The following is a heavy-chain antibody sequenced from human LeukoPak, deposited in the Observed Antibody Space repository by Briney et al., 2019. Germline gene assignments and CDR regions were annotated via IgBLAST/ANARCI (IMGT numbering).Heavy chain of an antibody. V-gene: IGHV3-7*01. Sequence: GGSLRLSCAASGFTSSSYWMSWVRQAPGKGLEWVANIKQDGSEKYYVDSVKGRFTISRDNAKNSLYLQMNSLRAEDTAVYYCARVSSSWYLLDSYYFDYWGQGTLVTVSS. CDR2: IKQDGSEK. J-gene: IGHJ4*02. CDR3: ARVSSSWYLLDSYYFDY. D-gene: IGHD6-13*01. CDR1: GFTSSSYW.